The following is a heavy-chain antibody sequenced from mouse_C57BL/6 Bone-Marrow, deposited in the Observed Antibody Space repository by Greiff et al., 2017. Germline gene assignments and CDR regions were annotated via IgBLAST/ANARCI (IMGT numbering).Heavy chain of an antibody. CDR1: GYTFTSYW. V-gene: IGHV1-50*01. Sequence: QVQLQQPGAELVKPGASVKLSCKASGYTFTSYWMQWVKQRPGQGLEWIGEIDPSDSYTNYNQKFKGKATFTVDTSSSTAYMQLSSLTSEDSAVYYCASEGRLLLYFDYWGQGTTLTVSS. CDR2: IDPSDSYT. D-gene: IGHD2-3*01. J-gene: IGHJ2*01. CDR3: ASEGRLLLYFDY.